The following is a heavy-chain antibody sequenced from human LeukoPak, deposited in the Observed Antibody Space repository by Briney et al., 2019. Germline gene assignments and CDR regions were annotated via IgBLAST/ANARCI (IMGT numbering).Heavy chain of an antibody. Sequence: PGGSLRLSCAASGFTFSSYSMNWVRQAPGKGLEWVSSISSSSSYIYYADSVKGRFTISRDNAKNSLYLQMNSLRAEDTAVYYCARDLRVRGVYGMDVWGQGTTVTVSS. V-gene: IGHV3-21*01. CDR2: ISSSSSYI. CDR3: ARDLRVRGVYGMDV. J-gene: IGHJ6*02. D-gene: IGHD3-10*01. CDR1: GFTFSSYS.